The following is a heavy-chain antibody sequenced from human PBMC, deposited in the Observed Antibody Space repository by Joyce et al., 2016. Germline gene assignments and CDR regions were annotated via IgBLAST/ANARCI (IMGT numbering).Heavy chain of an antibody. D-gene: IGHD3-9*01. Sequence: QVQLVQSGAEVKKPGASVKVSCKVSGYGLTELSIHWVRQAPGKGLEWMGGFDPEDGDTIYAQKFQGRVNMTEDTSTDTAYMELSTLRSEDTAVYHCASRLNSNRYHTFDVWGQGTMVTVSS. CDR2: FDPEDGDT. V-gene: IGHV1-24*01. CDR3: ASRLNSNRYHTFDV. CDR1: GYGLTELS. J-gene: IGHJ3*01.